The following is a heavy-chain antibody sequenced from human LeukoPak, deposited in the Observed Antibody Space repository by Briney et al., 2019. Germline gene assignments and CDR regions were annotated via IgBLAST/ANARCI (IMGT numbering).Heavy chain of an antibody. CDR2: INHSGST. CDR1: GVSFSGYY. V-gene: IGHV4-34*01. J-gene: IGHJ2*01. CDR3: ARAIFGVVIRVRYFDL. D-gene: IGHD3-3*01. Sequence: PSETLSLTCAVYGVSFSGYYWSWLRQPPGKGLEGVGEINHSGSTNYNPSLKSRVTISVDTSKNQFSLKLSSVTAADTAVYYCARAIFGVVIRVRYFDLWGRGTLVTVSS.